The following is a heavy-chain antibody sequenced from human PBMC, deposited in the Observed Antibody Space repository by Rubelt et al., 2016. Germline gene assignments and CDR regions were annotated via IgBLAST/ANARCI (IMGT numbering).Heavy chain of an antibody. D-gene: IGHD7-27*01. CDR3: ARAGDSDWYSDL. CDR2: ISSSSSYI. J-gene: IGHJ2*01. V-gene: IGHV3-21*01. Sequence: GSSISSSSSYIYYADSVKGRFTISRDNAKNSLYLQMNSLRAEDTAVYYCARAGDSDWYSDLWGRGTLVTVSS.